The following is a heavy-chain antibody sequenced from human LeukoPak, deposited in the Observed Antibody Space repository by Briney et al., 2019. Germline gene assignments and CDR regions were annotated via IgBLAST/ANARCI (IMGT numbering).Heavy chain of an antibody. CDR3: VREENMKPAAGSFDY. J-gene: IGHJ4*02. Sequence: GGSLRLSCAASGFTFSDYYMSWIRQAPGKGLEWVSYISNTGITRHYADSVKGRFTISRDNAKNSLYLQMNSLRAEDTAVYYCVREENMKPAAGSFDYWGQGTLVSVSS. CDR1: GFTFSDYY. V-gene: IGHV3-11*04. D-gene: IGHD6-13*01. CDR2: ISNTGITR.